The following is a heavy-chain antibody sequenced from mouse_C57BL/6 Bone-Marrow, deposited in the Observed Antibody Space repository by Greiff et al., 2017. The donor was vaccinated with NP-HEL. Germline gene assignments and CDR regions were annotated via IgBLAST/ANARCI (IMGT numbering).Heavy chain of an antibody. CDR2: INPNNGGT. CDR3: ARCYYSNYLYSMDY. Sequence: EVQLQQSGPELVKPGASVKISCKASGYTFTDYYMNWVKQSHGKSLEWIGDINPNNGGTSYNQKFKGKATLTVDKSSSTAYMELRSLTSEDSAVYYCARCYYSNYLYSMDYWGQGTSVTVSS. CDR1: GYTFTDYY. V-gene: IGHV1-26*01. D-gene: IGHD2-5*01. J-gene: IGHJ4*01.